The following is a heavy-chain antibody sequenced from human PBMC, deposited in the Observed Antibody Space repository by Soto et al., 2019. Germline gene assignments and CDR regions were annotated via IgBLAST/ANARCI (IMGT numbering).Heavy chain of an antibody. D-gene: IGHD4-17*01. CDR3: ARDGDYEAYFDY. CDR1: GGSVSSGSYY. CDR2: IYYSGST. V-gene: IGHV4-61*01. J-gene: IGHJ4*02. Sequence: SETLSLTCTGSGGSVSSGSYYWSWIRQPPGKGLEWIGYIYYSGSTNYNPSLKSRVTISVDTSKNQFSLKLSSVTAADTAVYYCARDGDYEAYFDYWGQGTLVTVSS.